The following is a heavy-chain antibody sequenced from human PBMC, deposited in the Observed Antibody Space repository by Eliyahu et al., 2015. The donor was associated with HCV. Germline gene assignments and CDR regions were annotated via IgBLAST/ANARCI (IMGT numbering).Heavy chain of an antibody. CDR1: GGSISSSIYY. D-gene: IGHD6-6*01. V-gene: IGHV4-39*07. CDR2: IPYCGGS. Sequence: QLQLLESGPGLVKPSETLSLTCTVSGGSISSSIYYWGWIRQPPGKGLEWIWGIPYCGGSSSNPSLKSRVTISVDTSRNQFSLRLSSVTAADTAVYYCARDIAARPYYFYYMDVWGKGTTVTVSS. J-gene: IGHJ6*03. CDR3: ARDIAARPYYFYYMDV.